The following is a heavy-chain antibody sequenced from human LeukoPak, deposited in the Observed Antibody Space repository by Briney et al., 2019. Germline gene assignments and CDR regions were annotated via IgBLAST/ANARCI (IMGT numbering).Heavy chain of an antibody. Sequence: SETLSLTCTVSGGSISSYYWSWIRQPPGKGLEWIGYTYYSGSTNYNPSLKSRVTISVDTSKNQFSLKLSSVTAADTAVYYCARVYSGYVLGADNWFDPWGQGTLVTVS. CDR3: ARVYSGYVLGADNWFDP. V-gene: IGHV4-59*08. CDR1: GGSISSYY. CDR2: TYYSGST. J-gene: IGHJ5*02. D-gene: IGHD5-12*01.